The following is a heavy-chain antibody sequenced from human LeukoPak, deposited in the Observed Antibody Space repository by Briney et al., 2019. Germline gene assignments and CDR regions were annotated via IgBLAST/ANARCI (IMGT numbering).Heavy chain of an antibody. CDR1: GDSISDYY. Sequence: PSETLSLTCTVSGDSISDYYWNWIRQPAGKALEWIGRARSSGDTNYNPSFRSRLTMSVDRSKNQFSLKLTSVTAADTAVYYCARRVRLYDSSFDIWGQGTLVTVSS. J-gene: IGHJ4*02. CDR3: ARRVRLYDSSFDI. D-gene: IGHD3-9*01. V-gene: IGHV4-4*07. CDR2: ARSSGDT.